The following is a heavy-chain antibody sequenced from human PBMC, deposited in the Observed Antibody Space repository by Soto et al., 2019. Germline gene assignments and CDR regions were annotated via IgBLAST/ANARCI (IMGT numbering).Heavy chain of an antibody. CDR3: AKEVVAAALYYYGMDV. Sequence: EVQLLESGGGLVQPGGSLRLSCAASGFTVSSYAMSWVRQAPGKGLEWVSAISGSGGSTYYADSVKGRFTISRDNSKNTLYLQMNSLRAEDTAVYYCAKEVVAAALYYYGMDVWGQGTTVTVSS. J-gene: IGHJ6*02. V-gene: IGHV3-23*01. CDR2: ISGSGGST. CDR1: GFTVSSYA. D-gene: IGHD6-13*01.